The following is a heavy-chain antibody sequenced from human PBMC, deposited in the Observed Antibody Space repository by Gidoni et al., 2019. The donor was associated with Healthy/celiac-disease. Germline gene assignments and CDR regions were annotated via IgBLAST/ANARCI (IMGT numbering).Heavy chain of an antibody. J-gene: IGHJ3*02. CDR3: ARAPRLQGAFDI. CDR2: IYYSGST. V-gene: IGHV4-39*01. CDR1: GGSISSSSFY. Sequence: QLQLQESVPGLVKPSETLSLTCTVSGGSISSSSFYWGWIRQPPGKGLEWIGSIYYSGSTYYNPSLKSRVTISVDTSKNQFSLELSSVTAADTAVYYCARAPRLQGAFDIWGQGTMVTVSS.